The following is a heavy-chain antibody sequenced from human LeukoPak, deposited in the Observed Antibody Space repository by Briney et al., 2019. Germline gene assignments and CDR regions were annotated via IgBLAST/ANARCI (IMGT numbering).Heavy chain of an antibody. D-gene: IGHD4-17*01. CDR1: GFTFRKYT. J-gene: IGHJ4*02. CDR2: ISSNSLDI. V-gene: IGHV3-21*01. CDR3: ARDLGGYGDYGTNFDY. Sequence: GGSLRLSCAASGFTFRKYTMNWVRQAPGKGLEWVSSISSNSLDIYYADSVKGRFTISRHNAKRSLYLQMNSLRAEDTAVYYCARDLGGYGDYGTNFDYWGQGTLVTVSS.